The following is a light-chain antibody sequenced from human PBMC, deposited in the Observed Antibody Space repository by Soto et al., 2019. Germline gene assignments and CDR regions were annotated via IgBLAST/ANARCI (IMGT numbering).Light chain of an antibody. J-gene: IGLJ1*01. CDR1: SANIGSNP. V-gene: IGLV1-44*01. CDR3: AAWDDSLRGRV. CDR2: SHN. Sequence: QSVLTQPPSASGTPGQRVTVSCSGSSANIGSNPVNWYQQLPGTAPRLLIDSHNQRPSGVSDRFSGSRSGTSASLAISGLQSEDEADYYCAAWDDSLRGRVFGTGTKLTVL.